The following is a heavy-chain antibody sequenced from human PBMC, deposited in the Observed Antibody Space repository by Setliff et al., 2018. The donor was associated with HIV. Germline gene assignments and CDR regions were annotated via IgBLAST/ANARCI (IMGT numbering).Heavy chain of an antibody. D-gene: IGHD6-19*01. J-gene: IGHJ4*02. V-gene: IGHV4-59*10. CDR2: VHTSGST. CDR3: AKRYISGAAYFDS. Sequence: PSETLSLTCAVYGGSFSGYYWSWIRQSAGKGLEWIGHVHTSGSTDYNPSLKSRVTISIDTSKNQFSLKLGSVTAADTAVYYCAKRYISGAAYFDSWGQGTLVTVSS. CDR1: GGSFSGYY.